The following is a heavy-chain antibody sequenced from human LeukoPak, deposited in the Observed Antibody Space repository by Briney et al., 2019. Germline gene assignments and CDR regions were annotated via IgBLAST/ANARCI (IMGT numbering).Heavy chain of an antibody. D-gene: IGHD1-1*01. Sequence: PGGSLRLSCAASGFTFSSYWMSWVRQAPGKGLEWVANIKQDGSEKYYVDSVKGRFTISRDSAKNSLYLQMNSLRAEDTAVYYCARVRELSAFDYWGQGTLVTVSS. V-gene: IGHV3-7*01. J-gene: IGHJ4*02. CDR1: GFTFSSYW. CDR3: ARVRELSAFDY. CDR2: IKQDGSEK.